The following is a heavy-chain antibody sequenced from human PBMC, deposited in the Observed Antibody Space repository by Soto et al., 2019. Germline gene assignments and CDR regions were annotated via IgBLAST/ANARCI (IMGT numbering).Heavy chain of an antibody. Sequence: PSETLSLTCTVSGGSISTYYCNWIRQPAGRGLEWIGRIDASGNTDYTPSLKSRVTLSVDTSKNQFSLRLSSVTAADTALYYCARGGHDFWSGPFDYWGQGNLGTVSS. D-gene: IGHD3-3*01. CDR2: IDASGNT. CDR3: ARGGHDFWSGPFDY. CDR1: GGSISTYY. V-gene: IGHV4-4*07. J-gene: IGHJ4*02.